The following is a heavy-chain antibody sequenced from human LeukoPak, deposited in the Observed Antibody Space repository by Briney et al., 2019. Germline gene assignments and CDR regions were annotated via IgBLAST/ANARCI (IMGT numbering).Heavy chain of an antibody. V-gene: IGHV4-59*01. J-gene: IGHJ5*02. Sequence: SETLSLTCTVSGGSISSYYWSWIRQPPGKGPEGSGYIYYSGSTNYNPSPRSRVTLSVDTSKNQFSLKLSSVSAADTAVSYCAGGLLPINLFDPWGQGTLDTVSS. CDR3: AGGLLPINLFDP. D-gene: IGHD2-15*01. CDR1: GGSISSYY. CDR2: IYYSGST.